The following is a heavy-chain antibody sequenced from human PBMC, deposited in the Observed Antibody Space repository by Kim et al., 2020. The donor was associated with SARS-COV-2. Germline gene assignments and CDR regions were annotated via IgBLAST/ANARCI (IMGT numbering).Heavy chain of an antibody. J-gene: IGHJ6*03. D-gene: IGHD3-9*01. CDR3: ARDSYYDIFRYYYYYMDV. V-gene: IGHV1-3*01. CDR1: GYTFTSYA. CDR2: INAGNGNT. Sequence: ASVKVSCKASGYTFTSYAMHWVRQAPGQRLEWMGWINAGNGNTKYSQTFQGRVTLTRDTSASTAYMELSSLRSEDTSVYYCARDSYYDIFRYYYYYMDVWGKETTVTVSS.